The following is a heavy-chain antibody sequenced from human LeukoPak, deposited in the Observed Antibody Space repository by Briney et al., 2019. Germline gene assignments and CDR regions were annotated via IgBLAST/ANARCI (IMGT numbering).Heavy chain of an antibody. Sequence: SVKVSCKASGGTFRTFAISWVRQTPGQGLEWMGGIIPIFGIPDSAQKFQGRLTITADESTTTAYMELSSLRSDDTAIYYCGLSGNYYYYYMDVWGRGTTVTISS. CDR2: IIPIFGIP. CDR1: GGTFRTFA. CDR3: GLSGNYYYYYMDV. V-gene: IGHV1-69*13. J-gene: IGHJ6*03. D-gene: IGHD6-25*01.